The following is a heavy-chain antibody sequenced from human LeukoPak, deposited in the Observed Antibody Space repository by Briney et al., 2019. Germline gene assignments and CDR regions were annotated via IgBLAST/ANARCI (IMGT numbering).Heavy chain of an antibody. D-gene: IGHD3-10*01. V-gene: IGHV4-61*01. J-gene: IGHJ5*02. CDR3: ARGGYYGSGNDFRFDP. CDR1: GYSISSGYY. CDR2: IYYSGST. Sequence: SETLSLTCTVSGYSISSGYYWGWIRQPPGKGLEWIGYIYYSGSTNYNPSLKSRVTISVDTSKNKFSLKLSSVTGADTAVYYCARGGYYGSGNDFRFDPWGQGTLVTVSS.